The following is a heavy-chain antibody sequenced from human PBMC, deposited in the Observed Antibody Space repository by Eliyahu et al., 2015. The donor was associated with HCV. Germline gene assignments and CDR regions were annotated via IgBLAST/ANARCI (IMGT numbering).Heavy chain of an antibody. Sequence: QVQLVQSGAEVKKPGASVKVSCKVSGYTLTXLSMHWVRXAPGKGLEWMGGFDPEDGETIXAQKFQGRVTMTEDTSTDTAYMELSSLRSEDTAVYYCATSTPRYCSSTSCFRTPYYYYGMDVWGQGTTVTVSS. D-gene: IGHD2-2*01. V-gene: IGHV1-24*01. CDR2: FDPEDGET. CDR3: ATSTPRYCSSTSCFRTPYYYYGMDV. CDR1: GYTLTXLS. J-gene: IGHJ6*02.